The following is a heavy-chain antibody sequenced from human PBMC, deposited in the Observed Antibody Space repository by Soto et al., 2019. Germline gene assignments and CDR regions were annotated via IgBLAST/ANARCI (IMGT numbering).Heavy chain of an antibody. CDR3: ATLKTYPIFGPYNWFDP. CDR2: IYHSGST. Sequence: QVQLQESGPGLVKPSATLSLTCAVSGVSISSNNWWSWVRQPPGKGLEWIGEIYHSGSTNYNPSLKSRVTISVDKSKNHASLKLSSMTAADTAVYYCATLKTYPIFGPYNWFDPWGQGTLVTVTS. V-gene: IGHV4-4*02. CDR1: GVSISSNNW. D-gene: IGHD3-3*01. J-gene: IGHJ5*02.